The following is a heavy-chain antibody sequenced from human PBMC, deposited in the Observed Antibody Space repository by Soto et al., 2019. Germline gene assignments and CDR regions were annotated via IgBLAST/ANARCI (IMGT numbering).Heavy chain of an antibody. J-gene: IGHJ6*02. CDR1: GFTFSSHF. CDR3: ATSTLRHFDWSPEDYYYGMDV. Sequence: PGGSLRLSCAASGFTFSSHFMHWVRQAPGKGLEWVALIWYDGDNKYYADSVRGRFGISRDNSRNTLYLQMNSLRAEDTAVYYCATSTLRHFDWSPEDYYYGMDVWGQGTTVTVSS. V-gene: IGHV3-33*01. CDR2: IWYDGDNK. D-gene: IGHD3-9*01.